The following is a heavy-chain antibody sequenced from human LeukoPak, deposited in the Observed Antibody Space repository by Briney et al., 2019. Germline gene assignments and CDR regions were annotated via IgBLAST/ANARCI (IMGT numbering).Heavy chain of an antibody. J-gene: IGHJ6*01. D-gene: IGHD2-2*01. CDR2: MIPILGIA. CDR3: VSAAIKMDV. V-gene: IGHV1-69*04. Sequence: SVKLSCKASEGTFSTYAISWVRQAPGQGLEWMGRMIPILGIAKCAEKLQGRVTITADKSTSTAYMELSSLRSEDTAVYCCVSAAIKMDVWGEGTTVTVSS. CDR1: EGTFSTYA.